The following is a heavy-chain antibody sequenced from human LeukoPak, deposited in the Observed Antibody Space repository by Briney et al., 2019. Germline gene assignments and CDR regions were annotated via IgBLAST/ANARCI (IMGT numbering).Heavy chain of an antibody. Sequence: SQTRSLTCTVSGGSISSGGYSWSWLRQHPGKGLEWIGYIYYSGSTYYNPSLKSRVTISVDTSKNQFSLKLSSVTAADTAVYYCARGPRLTSYYDILTGYYPLAPFDYWGQGTLVTVSS. CDR1: GGSISSGGYS. V-gene: IGHV4-31*03. J-gene: IGHJ4*02. CDR3: ARGPRLTSYYDILTGYYPLAPFDY. D-gene: IGHD3-9*01. CDR2: IYYSGST.